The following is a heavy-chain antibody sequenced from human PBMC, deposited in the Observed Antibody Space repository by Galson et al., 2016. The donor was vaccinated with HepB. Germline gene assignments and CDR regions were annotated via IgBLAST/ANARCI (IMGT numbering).Heavy chain of an antibody. D-gene: IGHD6-19*01. Sequence: ETLSLTCAVYGGSFSGYHWTWIRQTPGKGLEWIGEITPSGSTDYNPSLKTRVTISVDTSRKQFSLRLTSVTAADTAVYYCARGGLAVAGTLWWGPTQRQYSDLDVWGQGTTVTVSS. CDR2: ITPSGST. V-gene: IGHV4-34*01. CDR1: GGSFSGYH. CDR3: ARGGLAVAGTLWWGPTQRQYSDLDV. J-gene: IGHJ6*02.